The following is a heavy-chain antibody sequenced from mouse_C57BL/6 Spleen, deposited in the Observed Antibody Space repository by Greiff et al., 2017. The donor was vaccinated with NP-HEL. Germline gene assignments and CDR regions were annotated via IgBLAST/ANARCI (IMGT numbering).Heavy chain of an antibody. J-gene: IGHJ1*03. Sequence: EVQVVESGGGLVQPKGSLKLSCAASGFTFNTYAMHWVRQAPGKGLEWVARIRSKSSNYATYYADSVKDRFTISRDDSQSMLYLQMNNLKTEDTAMYYCVRGDHYYGSFYWYCDVWGTGTTVTVSS. V-gene: IGHV10-3*01. CDR1: GFTFNTYA. D-gene: IGHD1-1*01. CDR2: IRSKSSNYAT. CDR3: VRGDHYYGSFYWYCDV.